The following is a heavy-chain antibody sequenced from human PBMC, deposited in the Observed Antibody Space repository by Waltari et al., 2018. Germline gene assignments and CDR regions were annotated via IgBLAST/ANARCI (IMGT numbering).Heavy chain of an antibody. CDR2: IAYDGSNK. CDR1: GSTFSSSA. CDR3: AKIDVAGPYYFDS. V-gene: IGHV3-30*01. J-gene: IGHJ4*02. Sequence: VQLLESGGGWVQPGWSLILSCAASGSTFSSSALHWVRQAPGKGLEWVAVIAYDGSNKYYADSVKGRFTISRDNSKNTLYLQMNSLRAEDTAVYYCAKIDVAGPYYFDSWGQGTLVTVSS. D-gene: IGHD6-19*01.